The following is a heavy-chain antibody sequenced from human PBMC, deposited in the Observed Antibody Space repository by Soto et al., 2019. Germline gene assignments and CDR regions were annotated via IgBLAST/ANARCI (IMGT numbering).Heavy chain of an antibody. CDR3: AKNAGYYYGSGSYYPVGY. Sequence: PGGSLRLSCAASGFTFSSYAMSWVRQAPGKGLEWVSAISGSGGSTYYAGSVKGRFTISRDNSKNTLYLQMNSLRAEDTAVYYCAKNAGYYYGSGSYYPVGYWGQGTLVTVSS. CDR2: ISGSGGST. CDR1: GFTFSSYA. J-gene: IGHJ4*02. V-gene: IGHV3-23*01. D-gene: IGHD3-10*01.